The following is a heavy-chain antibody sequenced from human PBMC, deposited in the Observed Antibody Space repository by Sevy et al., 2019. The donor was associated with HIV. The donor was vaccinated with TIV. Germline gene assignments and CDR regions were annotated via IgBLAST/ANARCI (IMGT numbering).Heavy chain of an antibody. CDR1: GYTFTGYY. CDR3: ATTKDYYDSSGYPFDY. J-gene: IGHJ4*02. Sequence: ASVKVSCKASGYTFTGYYIYWVRQAPGQGLEWMATFDPEDDEKIYAQKFQGRVTMTEDTSTDTAYMELSSLRSEDTAVYYCATTKDYYDSSGYPFDYWGQGTLVTVSS. V-gene: IGHV1-24*01. D-gene: IGHD3-22*01. CDR2: FDPEDDEK.